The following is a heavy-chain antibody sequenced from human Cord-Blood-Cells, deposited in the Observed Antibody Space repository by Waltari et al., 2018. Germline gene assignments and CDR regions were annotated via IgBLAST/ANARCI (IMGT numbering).Heavy chain of an antibody. CDR1: GYTLTELS. D-gene: IGHD1-1*01. V-gene: IGHV1-24*01. CDR3: ATGPIRLERDKDAFDI. CDR2: FDPEEGET. Sequence: QVQLVQSGAEVKKPGASVKVSCKVSGYTLTELSMHWVRQAPGKGLEWMGGFDPEEGETIYAQKFQGRVTMTEDTSTDTAYMELSSLRSEDTAVYYCATGPIRLERDKDAFDIWGQGTMVTVSS. J-gene: IGHJ3*02.